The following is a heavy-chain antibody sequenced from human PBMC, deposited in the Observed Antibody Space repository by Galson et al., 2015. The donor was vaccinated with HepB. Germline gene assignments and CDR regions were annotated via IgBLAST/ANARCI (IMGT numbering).Heavy chain of an antibody. Sequence: TLSLTCTVSGGSISSGSYYWSWIRQPAGKGLEWIGRIYISGSTDYNPSLKSRVTISLDTSKDQFSLNLRSVTAADTAVYHCATSGSYYNWFDPWGQGTPVTVSS. CDR2: IYISGST. J-gene: IGHJ5*02. D-gene: IGHD1-26*01. CDR1: GGSISSGSYY. V-gene: IGHV4-61*02. CDR3: ATSGSYYNWFDP.